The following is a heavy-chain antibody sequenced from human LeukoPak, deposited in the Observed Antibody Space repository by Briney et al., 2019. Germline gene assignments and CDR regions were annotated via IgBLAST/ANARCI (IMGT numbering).Heavy chain of an antibody. V-gene: IGHV3-23*01. J-gene: IGHJ1*01. D-gene: IGHD3-22*01. CDR1: GFTFSSYA. CDR3: AKMSSGYYFTLEYFQH. Sequence: QPGGSLRLSCAASGFTFSSYAMSWVRQAPGKGLEWVSAISGSGGSTYYADSVKGRFTISRDNSKNTLYLQMNSLRAEDTAVYCCAKMSSGYYFTLEYFQHWGQGTLVTVSS. CDR2: ISGSGGST.